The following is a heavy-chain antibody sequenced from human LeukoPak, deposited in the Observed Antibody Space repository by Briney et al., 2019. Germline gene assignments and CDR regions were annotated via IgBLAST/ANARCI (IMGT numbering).Heavy chain of an antibody. J-gene: IGHJ5*02. V-gene: IGHV3-74*01. CDR3: AREGYFDWLSGNNWFDP. Sequence: GGSLRLSCVASGFSLSGYWMYWVRQAPGKGLMYISRNNGDGSTTNYADVVKGRFTMSRDNAKNSLYLQMNSLRDEDTAVYYCAREGYFDWLSGNNWFDPWGQGTLVTVSS. CDR1: GFSLSGYW. D-gene: IGHD3-9*01. CDR2: NNGDGSTT.